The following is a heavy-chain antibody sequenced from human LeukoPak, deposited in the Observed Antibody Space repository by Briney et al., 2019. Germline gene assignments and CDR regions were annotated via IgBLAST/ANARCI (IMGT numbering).Heavy chain of an antibody. Sequence: SETLSLTCTVSGGSISSYYWSWIRQPPGKGLEWIGYIYYSGSTNYNPSLKSRVTISVDTSKNQFSLKLSSVTAADTAVYYCARALYYDFWSGSQYYYYYYGMDVWGQGTTVTVSS. CDR3: ARALYYDFWSGSQYYYYYYGMDV. J-gene: IGHJ6*02. D-gene: IGHD3-3*01. CDR2: IYYSGST. V-gene: IGHV4-59*01. CDR1: GGSISSYY.